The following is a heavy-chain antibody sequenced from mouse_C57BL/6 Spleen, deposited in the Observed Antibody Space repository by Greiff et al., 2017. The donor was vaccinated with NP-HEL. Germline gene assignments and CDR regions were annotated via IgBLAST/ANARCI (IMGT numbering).Heavy chain of an antibody. CDR3: ARYWDVGTWFAY. D-gene: IGHD4-1*01. Sequence: EVQRVESGPELVKPGASVKISCKASGYSFTGYYMNWVKQSPEKSLEWIGEINPSTGGTTYNQKFKAKATLTVDKSSSTAYMQLKSLTSEDSAVYYCARYWDVGTWFAYWGQGTLVTVSA. J-gene: IGHJ3*01. V-gene: IGHV1-42*01. CDR1: GYSFTGYY. CDR2: INPSTGGT.